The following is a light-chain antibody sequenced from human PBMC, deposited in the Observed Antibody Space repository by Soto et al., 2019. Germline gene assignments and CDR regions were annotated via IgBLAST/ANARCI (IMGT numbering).Light chain of an antibody. CDR1: TSNIGAGYD. Sequence: QLVLTQPPSVSGAPGQRITISCTGTTSNIGAGYDVHWYQQLPGSAPKLLIYANSNRPSEVPDRFSGSKSGTSVSLAITGLQAEDEADYYCQSYDSRLSGSVVFGGGTKLTVL. CDR2: ANS. J-gene: IGLJ2*01. V-gene: IGLV1-40*01. CDR3: QSYDSRLSGSVV.